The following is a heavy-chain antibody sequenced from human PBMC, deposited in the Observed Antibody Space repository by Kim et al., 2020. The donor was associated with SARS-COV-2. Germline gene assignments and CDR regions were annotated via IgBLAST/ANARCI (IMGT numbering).Heavy chain of an antibody. Sequence: GGSLRISCAASGFAFTNFFMTWVRQTPGKGLEWVSALSPGGDDIYYADSVKGRFTISRDNSKNTLYLQMNSLRAEDTAVYYCAKVRGSGSRPSIHFDFWGQGTLITVSS. CDR3: AKVRGSGSRPSIHFDF. CDR1: GFAFTNFF. J-gene: IGHJ4*02. CDR2: LSPGGDDI. V-gene: IGHV3-23*01. D-gene: IGHD6-19*01.